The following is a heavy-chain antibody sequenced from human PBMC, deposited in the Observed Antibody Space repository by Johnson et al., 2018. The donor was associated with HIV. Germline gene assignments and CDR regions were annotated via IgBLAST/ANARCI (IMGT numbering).Heavy chain of an antibody. CDR3: ARGRAVAGTRAFDI. V-gene: IGHV3-30*04. D-gene: IGHD6-19*01. J-gene: IGHJ3*02. CDR2: ISYDGSNK. CDR1: GFTLSNNA. Sequence: VQLVESGGGVVQPGRSLRLSCVASGFTLSNNAMHWVRQAPGKGLEWVAVISYDGSNKYYADSVKGRFTISRDNSKNTLYLQMNSLRAEDTAVYYCARGRAVAGTRAFDIWGQGTMVTVSS.